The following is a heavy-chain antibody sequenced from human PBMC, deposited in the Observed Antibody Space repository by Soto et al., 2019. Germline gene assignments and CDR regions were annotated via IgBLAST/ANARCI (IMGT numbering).Heavy chain of an antibody. CDR1: GFTFSSYW. CDR3: AREAGYSSGRAGSAFDI. Sequence: GGSLRLSCAASGFTFSSYWMSWVRQAPGKGLEWVANIKQDGSEEYYVDSVKGRFTISRDNAKNSLYLQMNSLRAEDTAVYYCAREAGYSSGRAGSAFDIWGQGTMVTVSS. CDR2: IKQDGSEE. D-gene: IGHD6-19*01. V-gene: IGHV3-7*01. J-gene: IGHJ3*02.